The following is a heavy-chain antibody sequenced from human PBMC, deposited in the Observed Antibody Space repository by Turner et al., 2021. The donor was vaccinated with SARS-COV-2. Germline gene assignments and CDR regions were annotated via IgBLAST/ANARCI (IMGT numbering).Heavy chain of an antibody. CDR1: DGSISSNIYY. CDR3: ATREYSSGHFDY. Sequence: QLQLQESGPGLVKPSETLSHTCTVSDGSISSNIYYWSWSRQSPGKGLEWIGSIYYSGDTFYNPSLKSRVTISMDTSKNQFSLRLTSVTAADTAVYYCATREYSSGHFDYWGQGTLVTVSS. CDR2: IYYSGDT. J-gene: IGHJ4*02. D-gene: IGHD5-18*01. V-gene: IGHV4-39*01.